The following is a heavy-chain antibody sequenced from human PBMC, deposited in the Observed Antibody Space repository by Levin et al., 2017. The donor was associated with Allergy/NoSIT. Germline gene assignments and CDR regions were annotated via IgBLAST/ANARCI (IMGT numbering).Heavy chain of an antibody. J-gene: IGHJ4*02. CDR2: FSGNGGTI. V-gene: IGHV3-23*01. CDR1: GFTFSSYA. CDR3: AKVITGTSSGIDY. Sequence: PSETLSLTCAASGFTFSSYAMSWVRQAPGKSLEWVSGFSGNGGTIDYADSVKGRFDISRDDSKNILFLRMNNLRAEDTAVYYCAKVITGTSSGIDYWGQGTLVTVSS. D-gene: IGHD1-14*01.